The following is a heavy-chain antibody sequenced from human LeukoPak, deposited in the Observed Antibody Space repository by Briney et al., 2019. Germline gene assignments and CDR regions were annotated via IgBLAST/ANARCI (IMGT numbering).Heavy chain of an antibody. D-gene: IGHD3-10*01. J-gene: IGHJ4*02. CDR1: GFTFSSYA. Sequence: PGRSLRLSCAASGFTFSSYAMHWVRQAPGKGLEWVAVISYDGSNKYYADSVKGRFTISRDNSKNTLYLQMNSLRAEDTAVYYCARDFRSMVRGVMGDYWGQGTLVTVSS. CDR2: ISYDGSNK. CDR3: ARDFRSMVRGVMGDY. V-gene: IGHV3-30-3*01.